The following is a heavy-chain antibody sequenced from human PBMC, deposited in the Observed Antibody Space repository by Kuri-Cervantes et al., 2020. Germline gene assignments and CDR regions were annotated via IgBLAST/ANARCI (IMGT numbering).Heavy chain of an antibody. CDR1: GFTFSSYW. V-gene: IGHV3-9*01. Sequence: LSLTCAASGFTFSSYWMSWVRQAPGKGLEWVSGISWNSGSIGYADSVKGRFTISRDNAKNSLYLQMNSLRAEDTALYYCAKGVGDLNYGMDVWGQGTTVTVSS. CDR3: AKGVGDLNYGMDV. D-gene: IGHD1-26*01. CDR2: ISWNSGSI. J-gene: IGHJ6*02.